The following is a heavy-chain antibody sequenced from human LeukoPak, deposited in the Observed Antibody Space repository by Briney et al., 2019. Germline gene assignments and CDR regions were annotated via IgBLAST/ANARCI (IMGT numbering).Heavy chain of an antibody. Sequence: RGSLRLSCAASGFTFSSYTMNWVRQAPEKGLEWVSSISSSSSYIYYTDSVKGRLTISRDNAKNSLYLQMNSLRAEDTAVYYCARDPTPLYCSGGSCYTHYGMDVWGQGTTVTVSS. D-gene: IGHD2-15*01. CDR1: GFTFSSYT. CDR2: ISSSSSYI. J-gene: IGHJ6*02. V-gene: IGHV3-21*01. CDR3: ARDPTPLYCSGGSCYTHYGMDV.